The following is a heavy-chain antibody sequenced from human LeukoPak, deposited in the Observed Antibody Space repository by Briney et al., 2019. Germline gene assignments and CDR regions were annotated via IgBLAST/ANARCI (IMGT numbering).Heavy chain of an antibody. Sequence: SVKVSCKASGGTFSSYAISWVRQAPGQGLEWMGGIIPIFGTANNAQKFQGRVTITTDESTSTAYMELSSLRSEDTAVYYCASGRRSGWQTDAFDIWGQGTMVTVSS. CDR2: IIPIFGTA. V-gene: IGHV1-69*05. J-gene: IGHJ3*02. CDR1: GGTFSSYA. D-gene: IGHD6-19*01. CDR3: ASGRRSGWQTDAFDI.